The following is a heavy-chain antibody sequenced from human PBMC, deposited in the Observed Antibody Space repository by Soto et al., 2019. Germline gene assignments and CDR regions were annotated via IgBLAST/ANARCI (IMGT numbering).Heavy chain of an antibody. J-gene: IGHJ6*03. CDR3: TTLRVFWNYVGYYYYYMDV. D-gene: IGHD1-7*01. CDR2: IKSKTDGGTT. Sequence: GGSLRLSCAASGFTFSNAWMSWVRQAPGKGLEWVGRIKSKTDGGTTDYAAPVKGRFTISRDDSKNTLYLQMNSLKTEDTAVYYCTTLRVFWNYVGYYYYYMDVWGKGTTVTVSS. V-gene: IGHV3-15*01. CDR1: GFTFSNAW.